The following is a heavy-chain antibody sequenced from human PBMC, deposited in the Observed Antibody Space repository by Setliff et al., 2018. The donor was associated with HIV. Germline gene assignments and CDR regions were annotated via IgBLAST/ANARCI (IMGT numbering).Heavy chain of an antibody. J-gene: IGHJ3*02. CDR2: IYDSGNT. V-gene: IGHV4-39*07. CDR3: ASTSGIVGAARVFDI. CDR1: GDSIFTSTYY. Sequence: SETLSLTCSVSGDSIFTSTYYWGWIRQPPGKRLEWIGSIYDSGNTYYNPSLKSRVTISVDTSKNQFSLKLNSVTAADTAVYYCASTSGIVGAARVFDIWGQGTMVSISS. D-gene: IGHD1-26*01.